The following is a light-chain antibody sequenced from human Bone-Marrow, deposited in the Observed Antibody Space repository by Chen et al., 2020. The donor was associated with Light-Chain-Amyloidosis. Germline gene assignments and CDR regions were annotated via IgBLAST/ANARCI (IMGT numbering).Light chain of an antibody. CDR2: KDT. Sequence: SYELPQPPSVSVSPGQSARITCSGDALPKQHAYWYQQRPGQAPVLIIYKDTVRPAGIPERISGSGSGTIVTLTIRGVQAEDEADYYCQSADVTGSYVMFGGGTKLTVL. CDR3: QSADVTGSYVM. CDR1: ALPKQH. V-gene: IGLV3-25*03. J-gene: IGLJ3*02.